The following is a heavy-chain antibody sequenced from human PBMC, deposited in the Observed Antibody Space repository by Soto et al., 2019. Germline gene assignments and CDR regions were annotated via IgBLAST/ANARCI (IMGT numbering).Heavy chain of an antibody. CDR3: ARRTDAYNWADY. J-gene: IGHJ4*02. Sequence: EVQLVESGGGLVQPGGSLRLSCAASGFTFSSYWMHWVRQAPVKGLVWVSRIKTDGSNTNYADSVKGRFTISRDNAKNTLFLQMNSLRAEDTAVYYCARRTDAYNWADYWGQGTLVTVSS. CDR1: GFTFSSYW. V-gene: IGHV3-74*01. CDR2: IKTDGSNT. D-gene: IGHD1-1*01.